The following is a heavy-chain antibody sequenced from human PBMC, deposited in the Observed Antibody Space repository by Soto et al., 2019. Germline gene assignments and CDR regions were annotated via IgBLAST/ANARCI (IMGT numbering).Heavy chain of an antibody. CDR1: GLSFSSYA. D-gene: IGHD3-3*01. Sequence: PGGSLRLSCAVSGLSFSSYAMTWVRQSPGKGLEWVSSISRSGNSTYSADSVRGRFTISRDNSKNTLYLQMNSLRAEDTAVYYCAGGDVLQFLEWLSSTPMDVWGQGTTVTV. V-gene: IGHV3-23*01. CDR3: AGGDVLQFLEWLSSTPMDV. J-gene: IGHJ6*02. CDR2: ISRSGNST.